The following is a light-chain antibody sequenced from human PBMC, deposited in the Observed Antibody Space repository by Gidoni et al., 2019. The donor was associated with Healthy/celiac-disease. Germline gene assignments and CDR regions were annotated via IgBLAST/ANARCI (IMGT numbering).Light chain of an antibody. CDR3: QQRSNWPRGVT. V-gene: IGKV3-11*01. J-gene: IGKJ5*01. Sequence: ETVSTQSPATLSLSPGERATLSCRASQSVSSYLAWYQQKPGQAPRLLIYDASNRATGIPARFSGSGSGTDFTLTISRLEPEDFAVYYCQQRSNWPRGVTFGQGTRLEIK. CDR2: DAS. CDR1: QSVSSY.